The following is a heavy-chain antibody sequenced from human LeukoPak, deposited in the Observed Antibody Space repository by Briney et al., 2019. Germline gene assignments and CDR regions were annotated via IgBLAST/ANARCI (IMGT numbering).Heavy chain of an antibody. D-gene: IGHD5-18*01. CDR3: ARARGYNHGPQDYYFDY. Sequence: PGGSLRLSCAASGFTFSSYGMSWVRQTPGKGPEWVSYIRSSSSTMYYADSVKGRFTISRDNAKSSLYLQMSSLRDEDTAVYYCARARGYNHGPQDYYFDYWGQGTLVTVSS. J-gene: IGHJ4*02. V-gene: IGHV3-48*02. CDR2: IRSSSSTM. CDR1: GFTFSSYG.